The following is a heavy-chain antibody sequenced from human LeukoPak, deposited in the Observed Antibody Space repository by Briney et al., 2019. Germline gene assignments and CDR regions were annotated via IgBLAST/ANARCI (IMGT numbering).Heavy chain of an antibody. V-gene: IGHV1-69*13. J-gene: IGHJ4*02. D-gene: IGHD5-12*01. Sequence: ASVTLSCKASGGTFSSYAISWVRQAPGQGLEWMGGIIPIFGTANYAQKFQGRVTITADESTSTAYMELSSLRSEDTAVYYCARGRRLRSLSFPFDYWGQGTLVTVSS. CDR1: GGTFSSYA. CDR3: ARGRRLRSLSFPFDY. CDR2: IIPIFGTA.